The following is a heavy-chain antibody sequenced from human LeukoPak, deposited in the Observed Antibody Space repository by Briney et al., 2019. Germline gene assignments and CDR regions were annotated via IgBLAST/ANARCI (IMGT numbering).Heavy chain of an antibody. D-gene: IGHD6-19*01. V-gene: IGHV3-21*01. CDR1: GFTFSSYW. CDR3: ARDQGVAVAGRYFYGMDV. Sequence: GGSLRLSCAASGFTFSSYWMSWVRQAPGKGLEWVSFISSSISYIHYADSVRGRFTISRDNAKNSLYLQMNSLTAEDTAVYYCARDQGVAVAGRYFYGMDVWGQGTTVTVSS. CDR2: ISSSISYI. J-gene: IGHJ6*02.